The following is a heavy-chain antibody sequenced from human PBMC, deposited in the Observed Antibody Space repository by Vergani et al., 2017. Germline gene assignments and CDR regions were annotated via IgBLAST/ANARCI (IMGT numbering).Heavy chain of an antibody. CDR2: ISWDGGST. CDR3: AKDIGRMVRGASIDY. J-gene: IGHJ4*02. CDR1: GFTFDDYA. D-gene: IGHD3-10*01. V-gene: IGHV3-43D*03. Sequence: EVQLLQSGGGVIQPGGSVRLSCAASGFTFDDYAMHWVRQAPGKGLEWVSLISWDGGSTYYADSVKGRFTISRDNSKNSLYLQMNSLRAEDTALYYCAKDIGRMVRGASIDYWGQGTLVTVSS.